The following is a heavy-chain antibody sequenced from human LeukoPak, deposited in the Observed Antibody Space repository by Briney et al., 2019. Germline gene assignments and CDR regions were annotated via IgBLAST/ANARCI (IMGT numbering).Heavy chain of an antibody. CDR1: GYTFTSYD. CDR3: ARGAREQQGRSLKGYYFDY. V-gene: IGHV1-8*01. Sequence: ASVKVSCKASGYTFTSYDINWVRQATGQGLEWMGWMNPNSGNTGYAQKFQGRVTMTRNTSISTAYMELSSLRSEDTAVYYCARGAREQQGRSLKGYYFDYWGQGTLVTVSS. D-gene: IGHD1/OR15-1a*01. J-gene: IGHJ4*02. CDR2: MNPNSGNT.